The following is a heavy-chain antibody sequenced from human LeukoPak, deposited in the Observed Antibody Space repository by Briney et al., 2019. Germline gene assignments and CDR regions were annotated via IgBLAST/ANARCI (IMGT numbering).Heavy chain of an antibody. CDR2: INHSGST. V-gene: IGHV4-34*01. J-gene: IGHJ4*02. Sequence: PSETLSLTCAVYGGSFSGYYWSWIRQPPGKGLEWIGEINHSGSTNYNPSLKSRATISVDTSKNQFSLKLSSVTAADTAVYYCARGLARYSSSWYGGFGYWGQGTLVTVSS. CDR1: GGSFSGYY. D-gene: IGHD6-13*01. CDR3: ARGLARYSSSWYGGFGY.